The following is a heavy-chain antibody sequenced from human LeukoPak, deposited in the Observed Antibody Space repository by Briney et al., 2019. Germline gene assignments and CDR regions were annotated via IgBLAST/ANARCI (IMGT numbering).Heavy chain of an antibody. CDR2: SYSDSNT. CDR3: VRKNRDFNAAFDI. J-gene: IGHJ3*02. V-gene: IGHV3-53*01. D-gene: IGHD1-14*01. CDR1: GFTVSNNH. Sequence: GGSLRLSCTASGFTVSNNHMSWVRQAPGKGLEWVSISYSDSNTNYADSVKGRFTISRDTSQNTLSLQMNSLRAEDTAVYYCVRKNRDFNAAFDIWGQGTVVTVSA.